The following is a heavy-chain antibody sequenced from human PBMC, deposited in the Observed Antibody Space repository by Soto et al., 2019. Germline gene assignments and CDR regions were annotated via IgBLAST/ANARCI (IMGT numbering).Heavy chain of an antibody. CDR3: ARDDYYDSSGYYH. Sequence: PVGSLRLSCAASGFTFSSYSMNWVRQAPGKGLEWVSSISSSSYIYYADSVKGRFTISRDNAKNSLYLQMNSLRAEDTAVYYCARDDYYDSSGYYHWGQGTLVTVSS. CDR1: GFTFSSYS. CDR2: ISSSSYI. D-gene: IGHD3-22*01. J-gene: IGHJ4*02. V-gene: IGHV3-21*01.